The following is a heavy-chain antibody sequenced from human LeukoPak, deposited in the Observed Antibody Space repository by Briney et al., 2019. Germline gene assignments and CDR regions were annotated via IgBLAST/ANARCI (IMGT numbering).Heavy chain of an antibody. Sequence: SETLSLTCAVYGGPFRCFFWSWIRQAPGKGLEWIGEISHSGSSNYNPSLKSRITISVDTSKSQFSLRLTSVTAADTAVYYCARGTFYGGRNEYIWFDLWGQGTLVTVSS. CDR1: GGPFRCFF. V-gene: IGHV4-34*01. J-gene: IGHJ5*02. D-gene: IGHD4-23*01. CDR3: ARGTFYGGRNEYIWFDL. CDR2: ISHSGSS.